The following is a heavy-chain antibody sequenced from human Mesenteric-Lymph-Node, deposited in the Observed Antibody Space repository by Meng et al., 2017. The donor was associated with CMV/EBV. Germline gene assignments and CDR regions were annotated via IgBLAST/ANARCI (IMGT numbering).Heavy chain of an antibody. CDR1: GFTFSSYS. CDR2: ISSSSSYI. D-gene: IGHD3-10*01. Sequence: GGSLRLSCAASGFTFSSYSMNWVRQAPGKGLEWVSSISSSSSYIYYADSVKGRFTISRDNAKNSLYLQMNSLRAEDTALYYCARGQIGDYYYGMDVWGQGTTVTVSS. CDR3: ARGQIGDYYYGMDV. J-gene: IGHJ6*02. V-gene: IGHV3-21*01.